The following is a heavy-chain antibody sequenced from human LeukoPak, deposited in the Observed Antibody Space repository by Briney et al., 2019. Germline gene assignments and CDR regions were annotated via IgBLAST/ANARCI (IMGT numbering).Heavy chain of an antibody. CDR2: INPDGSAM. V-gene: IGHV3-48*04. D-gene: IGHD1-1*01. CDR3: ARGHWQVEV. CDR1: GFTFSSYA. J-gene: IGHJ4*02. Sequence: PGGSLRLSCAASGFTFSSYAMSWVRQAPEMGLEWVSYINPDGSAMFYADSVKGRFTISRDNARNSLYLQMNTLRAEDTAVYYCARGHWQVEVWGQGALVTVSS.